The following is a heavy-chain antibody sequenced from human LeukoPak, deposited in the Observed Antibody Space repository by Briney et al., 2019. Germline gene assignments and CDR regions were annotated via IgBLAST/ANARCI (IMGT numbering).Heavy chain of an antibody. CDR1: GYSFTRYW. J-gene: IGHJ4*02. CDR3: ARHGIAAPRGYFDY. D-gene: IGHD6-13*01. V-gene: IGHV5-51*01. Sequence: GESLKISCKGSGYSFTRYWIGWVRQMPGKGLGWIGIIYPGESDTRYSPYFQGQVNISADKSISTAYLQWSSLKASDTAMYYCARHGIAAPRGYFDYWGQGTLVTVSS. CDR2: IYPGESDT.